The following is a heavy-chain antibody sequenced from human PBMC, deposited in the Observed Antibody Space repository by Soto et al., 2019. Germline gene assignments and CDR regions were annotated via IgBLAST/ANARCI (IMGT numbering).Heavy chain of an antibody. J-gene: IGHJ4*02. CDR2: IYHSGST. Sequence: SETLSLTCAVSGGSISSGGYSWSWIRQPPGKGLEWIGYIYHSGSTYYNPSLKSRVTISVDRSKNQFSLKLSSVTAADTAVYYCARGIQLWSQYYFDYWGQGTLATVSS. CDR1: GGSISSGGYS. CDR3: ARGIQLWSQYYFDY. V-gene: IGHV4-30-2*01. D-gene: IGHD5-18*01.